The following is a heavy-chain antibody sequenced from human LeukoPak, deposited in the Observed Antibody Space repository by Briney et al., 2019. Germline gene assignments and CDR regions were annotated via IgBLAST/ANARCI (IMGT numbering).Heavy chain of an antibody. Sequence: SQTLSLTCAISGDSVSSNSAIWNWIRQSPSRGLEWLGSTYYRSKWYKYYAVSVKGRITINPDTSKNQFSLQLNSVTPEDTAVYYCAKDGGDYGSSYAMDVWGQGTTVTVSS. CDR1: GDSVSSNSAI. D-gene: IGHD4-17*01. V-gene: IGHV6-1*01. CDR2: TYYRSKWYK. CDR3: AKDGGDYGSSYAMDV. J-gene: IGHJ6*02.